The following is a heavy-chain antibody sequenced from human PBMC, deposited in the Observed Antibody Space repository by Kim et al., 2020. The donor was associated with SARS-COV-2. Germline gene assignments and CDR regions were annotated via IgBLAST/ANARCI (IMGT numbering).Heavy chain of an antibody. CDR1: GFTVSSNY. Sequence: GGSLRLSCAASGFTVSSNYMSWVRQAPGKGLEWVSVIYSGGSTYYADSVKGRFTISRDNSKNTLYLQMNSLRAEDTAVYYCARGSVEDGPSFDYWGQGTLVTVSS. V-gene: IGHV3-66*01. CDR3: ARGSVEDGPSFDY. CDR2: IYSGGST. J-gene: IGHJ4*02. D-gene: IGHD3-10*01.